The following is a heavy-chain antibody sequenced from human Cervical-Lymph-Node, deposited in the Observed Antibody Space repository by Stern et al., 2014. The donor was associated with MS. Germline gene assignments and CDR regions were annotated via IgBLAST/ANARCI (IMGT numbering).Heavy chain of an antibody. CDR1: GGSISRSSYY. Sequence: QMQLVQSGPGLVKPSETLSLTCTVSGGSISRSSYYWGWVRQPPGKGLEWIASIDYSGTINYSPYLKSRVSLSSDKSHNQFSLSLNSVTVADTAFYYFSRRYGTVLDYGGQGTLGPVPS. D-gene: IGHD1-1*01. CDR2: IDYSGTI. J-gene: IGHJ4*02. CDR3: SRRYGTVLDY. V-gene: IGHV4-39*01.